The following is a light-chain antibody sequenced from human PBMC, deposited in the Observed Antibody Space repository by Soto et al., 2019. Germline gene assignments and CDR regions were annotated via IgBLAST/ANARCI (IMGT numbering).Light chain of an antibody. J-gene: IGLJ2*01. CDR2: GNT. Sequence: HSVLTQPPSVSGAPGQRVTISCTGSGSNIGLGYDVHWYQQVPGTAPKLLIYGNTNRPSGVPDRFSGSKSGTSASLAITGFQAEDEADYFCQSFDSSLSAVVFGGGTKLTVL. CDR1: GSNIGLGYD. V-gene: IGLV1-40*01. CDR3: QSFDSSLSAVV.